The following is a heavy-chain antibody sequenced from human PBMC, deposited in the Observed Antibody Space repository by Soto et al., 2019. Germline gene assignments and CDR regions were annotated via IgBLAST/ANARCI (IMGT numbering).Heavy chain of an antibody. CDR3: ARDRNHNFDY. CDR2: IYYSGST. J-gene: IGHJ4*02. Sequence: QVQLQESGPGLVKPSETLSLTCTVSGGSVSSGSYYWSWIRQPPGKGLEWIGYIYYSGSTNYNPSLKSRVTISVDTSKNQCSLKLSSVTAADTAVYYCARDRNHNFDYWGQGTLVTVSS. D-gene: IGHD1-1*01. CDR1: GGSVSSGSYY. V-gene: IGHV4-61*01.